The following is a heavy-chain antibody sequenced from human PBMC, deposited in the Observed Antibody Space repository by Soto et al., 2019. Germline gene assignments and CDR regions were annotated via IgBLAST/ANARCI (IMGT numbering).Heavy chain of an antibody. Sequence: PGGSLRLSCAASGFTFSSYGMHWVRQAPGKGLEWVANIKQDESEKFYVDSVKGRFTISRDNAKNTLYLQMNSLRAEDTAVYYCARALDVVVPPAHRGGAFDIWGQGTMVTVSS. CDR2: IKQDESEK. CDR3: ARALDVVVPPAHRGGAFDI. V-gene: IGHV3-7*01. J-gene: IGHJ3*02. D-gene: IGHD2-2*01. CDR1: GFTFSSYG.